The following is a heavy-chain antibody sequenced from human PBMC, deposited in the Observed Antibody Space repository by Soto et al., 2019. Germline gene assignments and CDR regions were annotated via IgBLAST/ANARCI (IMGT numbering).Heavy chain of an antibody. CDR3: ARGPLVGATRYNWFDP. V-gene: IGHV1-69*13. D-gene: IGHD1-26*01. Sequence: SVKVSCKASGGTFSSYAISWVRQAPGQGLEWMGGIIPIVGTANYAQKFQGRVTVTADESTSTAYMELSSLRSEDTAVYYCARGPLVGATRYNWFDPWGQGTLVTVSS. J-gene: IGHJ5*02. CDR1: GGTFSSYA. CDR2: IIPIVGTA.